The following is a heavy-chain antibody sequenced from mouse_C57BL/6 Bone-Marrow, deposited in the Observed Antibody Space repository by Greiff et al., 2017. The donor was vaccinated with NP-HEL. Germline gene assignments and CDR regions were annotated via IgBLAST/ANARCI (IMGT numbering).Heavy chain of an antibody. J-gene: IGHJ3*01. D-gene: IGHD1-1*01. Sequence: VQLQQPGAELVKPGASVKMSCKASGYTFTSYWITWVKQRPGQGLEWIGDIYTGSGSTTYNEKFKSKATLTVDTSSSTAYMQLSSLTSEDSAVYYCARNYGSSYVFAYWGQGTLVTVSA. CDR3: ARNYGSSYVFAY. CDR2: IYTGSGST. CDR1: GYTFTSYW. V-gene: IGHV1-55*01.